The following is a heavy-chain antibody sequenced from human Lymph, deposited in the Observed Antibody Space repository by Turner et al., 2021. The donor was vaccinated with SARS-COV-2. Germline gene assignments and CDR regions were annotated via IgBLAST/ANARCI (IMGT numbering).Heavy chain of an antibody. CDR1: GYTFTGYY. J-gene: IGHJ6*02. CDR2: INPNSGGT. CDR3: ARAGGESGYDSDFYFYYYYGTDV. D-gene: IGHD3-22*01. V-gene: IGHV1-2*07. Sequence: QVQLVQSGAEVKKPGASLKVSCKASGYTFTGYYMHWVRQAPGQGLEWMGGINPNSGGTNNAHKFQGRVTRTMDTSISTAYMELGRLRSNDTAVYYCARAGGESGYDSDFYFYYYYGTDVWGQGTTVTVSS.